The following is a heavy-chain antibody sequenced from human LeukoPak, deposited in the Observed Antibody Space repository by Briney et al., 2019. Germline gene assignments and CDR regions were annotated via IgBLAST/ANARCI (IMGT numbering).Heavy chain of an antibody. CDR1: GYTFTSYG. CDR2: ISAYNGNT. D-gene: IGHD1-26*01. J-gene: IGHJ6*02. Sequence: ASVKVSCKASGYTFTSYGISWVRQAPGQGLEWMGWISAYNGNTNYAQKLQGRVTMTTDTSTSTAYMELKSLRSDDTAVYYCARSGSYYYDPGYYYYYGMDVWGQGTTVTVSS. CDR3: ARSGSYYYDPGYYYYYGMDV. V-gene: IGHV1-18*01.